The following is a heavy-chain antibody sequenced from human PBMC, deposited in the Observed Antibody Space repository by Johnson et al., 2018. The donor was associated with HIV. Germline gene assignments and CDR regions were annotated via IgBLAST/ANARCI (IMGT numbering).Heavy chain of an antibody. CDR1: GFTFSSYD. D-gene: IGHD1-26*01. CDR2: ISYDGSNK. V-gene: IGHV3-30*03. J-gene: IGHJ3*02. Sequence: QVQLVESGGGLVQPGGSLRLSCAASGFTFSSYDMHWVRQAPGKGLEWVAVISYDGSNKYYEDSVRGRFTISRDNAQNSLYLQMNSLGAEDTAVYYCARVGDAFDIWGQGTMVTVSS. CDR3: ARVGDAFDI.